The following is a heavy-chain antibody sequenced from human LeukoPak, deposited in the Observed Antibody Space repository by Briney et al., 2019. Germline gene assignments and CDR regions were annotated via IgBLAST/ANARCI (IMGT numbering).Heavy chain of an antibody. J-gene: IGHJ6*03. V-gene: IGHV4-4*07. D-gene: IGHD2-8*02. CDR1: GGSISGYF. CDR2: IYTSGST. Sequence: SETLSLTCTVSGGSISGYFWTWIRQAAGKGLEWIGRIYTSGSTKYNPSLKSRATISLDMSKNQFSLKLTSVTAADTAVYYCARGYSTGSKSFSLYYYMDVWGKGTTVTV. CDR3: ARGYSTGSKSFSLYYYMDV.